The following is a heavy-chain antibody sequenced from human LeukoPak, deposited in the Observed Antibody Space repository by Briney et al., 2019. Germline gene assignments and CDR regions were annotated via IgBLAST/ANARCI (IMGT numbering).Heavy chain of an antibody. CDR2: ISAYNGNT. J-gene: IGHJ3*02. CDR1: GYTFTSYG. Sequence: ASVKVSCKASGYTFTSYGISWVRQAPGQGLEWMGWISAYNGNTNYAQKLQGRVTMTTDTSTSTAYMELRSLRSDDTAVYYCAKHRRTYYYDSSGSDAFDIWGQGTMVTVSS. V-gene: IGHV1-18*01. D-gene: IGHD3-22*01. CDR3: AKHRRTYYYDSSGSDAFDI.